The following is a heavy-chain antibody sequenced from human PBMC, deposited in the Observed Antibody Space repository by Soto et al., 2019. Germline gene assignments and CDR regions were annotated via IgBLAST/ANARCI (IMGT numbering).Heavy chain of an antibody. V-gene: IGHV3-23*01. CDR1: GFTYNNYA. Sequence: EVQLLESGGALVQPGVSLSLSCAASGFTYNNYAMGWVRQAPGKGLEWVSAISSSGYSAYYADSVKGRFTISRDNSRNTMLLQMTKLSAEDTAVYYCAKGSVVVAAKFDSWGQGTQVTVSS. J-gene: IGHJ4*02. CDR2: ISSSGYSA. CDR3: AKGSVVVAAKFDS. D-gene: IGHD2-21*02.